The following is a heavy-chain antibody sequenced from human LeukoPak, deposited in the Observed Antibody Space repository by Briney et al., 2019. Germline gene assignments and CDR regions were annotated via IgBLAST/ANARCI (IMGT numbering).Heavy chain of an antibody. D-gene: IGHD3-22*01. V-gene: IGHV3-64*04. CDR1: GFTFSSYA. J-gene: IGHJ4*02. CDR3: AKRGSGYYPYYFDY. Sequence: GGSLRLSCSASGFTFSSYAMHWVRQAPGKGLEYVSAISSNGGSTYYADSVKGRFTISRDNSKNTLYLQMNSLGAEDTAVYYCAKRGSGYYPYYFDYWGQGTLVTVSS. CDR2: ISSNGGST.